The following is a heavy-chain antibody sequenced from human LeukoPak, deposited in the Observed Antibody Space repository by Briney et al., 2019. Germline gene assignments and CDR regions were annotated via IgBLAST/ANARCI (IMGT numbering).Heavy chain of an antibody. CDR1: GGSISSGNYY. Sequence: SETLSLTCTVSGGSISSGNYYYSWIRQPAGKGLEWLGRIYTSGTTNYNPSLKSRVTISVDTSKNQFSLKLSSVTAADTAVYYCARGQSQYYYDSSGYYSRYYYYMDVWGKGTTVTVSS. D-gene: IGHD3-22*01. CDR3: ARGQSQYYYDSSGYYSRYYYYMDV. CDR2: IYTSGTT. V-gene: IGHV4-61*02. J-gene: IGHJ6*03.